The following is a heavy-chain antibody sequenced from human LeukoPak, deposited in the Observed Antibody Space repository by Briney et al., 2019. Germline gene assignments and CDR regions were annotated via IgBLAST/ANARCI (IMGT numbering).Heavy chain of an antibody. CDR1: GDSISSGDYY. D-gene: IGHD5-12*01. Sequence: SETLSLTCTVSGDSISSGDYYWSWIRQPAGKGLEWIGRISSSGSTNYNPSLKSRVTISVDTSKNQFSLKLSSVTAADTAVYYCAREGAVWILAPGYFDYWGQGILVTVSS. CDR2: ISSSGST. J-gene: IGHJ4*02. CDR3: AREGAVWILAPGYFDY. V-gene: IGHV4-61*02.